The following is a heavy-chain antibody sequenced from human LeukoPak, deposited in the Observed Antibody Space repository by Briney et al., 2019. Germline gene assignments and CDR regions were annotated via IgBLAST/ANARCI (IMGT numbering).Heavy chain of an antibody. Sequence: PSETLSLTCTVSGGSISSGDYYWSWIRQPPGKGLEGIVYIYYSGSTYYNPSLKSRVTISVDTSKNQFSLKLSSVTAADTAVYYCARAVQLWRWFDYWGQGTLVTVSS. D-gene: IGHD5-18*01. J-gene: IGHJ4*02. CDR3: ARAVQLWRWFDY. V-gene: IGHV4-30-4*08. CDR1: GGSISSGDYY. CDR2: IYYSGST.